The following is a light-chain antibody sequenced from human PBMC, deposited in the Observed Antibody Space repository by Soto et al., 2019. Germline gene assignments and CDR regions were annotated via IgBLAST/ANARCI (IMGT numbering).Light chain of an antibody. CDR3: QQYGSSPWT. CDR1: QSISGW. CDR2: DVS. Sequence: DIQMTQSPSTLSASVGDRVTITCRASQSISGWLAWYQQKPGKAPKLLIYDVSSLESGVPSRFSGSGSGTEFTLAISRLEPEDFAVYYCQQYGSSPWTFGQGTKVDIK. J-gene: IGKJ1*01. V-gene: IGKV1-5*01.